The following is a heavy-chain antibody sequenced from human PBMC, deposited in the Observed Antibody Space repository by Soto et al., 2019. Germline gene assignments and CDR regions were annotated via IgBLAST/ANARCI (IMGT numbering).Heavy chain of an antibody. V-gene: IGHV3-23*01. J-gene: IGHJ4*02. Sequence: EVQLLESGGGLVQPGGSLRLSCAASGFTFSSYTMSWVRKGPGKGLEWVSGISSSVGSTVYADSVKGRFTISRDKFKNTLYLQMNSLRAEDTAVYYCAKGWGDYWGQGTPVTVSS. CDR1: GFTFSSYT. CDR2: ISSSVGST. CDR3: AKGWGDY. D-gene: IGHD7-27*01.